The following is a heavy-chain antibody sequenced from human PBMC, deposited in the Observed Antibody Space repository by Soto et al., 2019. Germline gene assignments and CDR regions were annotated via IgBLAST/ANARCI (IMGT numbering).Heavy chain of an antibody. D-gene: IGHD3-22*01. J-gene: IGHJ4*02. Sequence: SETLSLTCTVSGGSISSSSYYWGWIRQPPGKGLEWIGSIYYSGSTYYNPSLKSRVTISVDTSKNQFSLKLSSVTAADTAVYYCARLGGYYQAFDSWGQGTLVTVSS. V-gene: IGHV4-39*01. CDR3: ARLGGYYQAFDS. CDR2: IYYSGST. CDR1: GGSISSSSYY.